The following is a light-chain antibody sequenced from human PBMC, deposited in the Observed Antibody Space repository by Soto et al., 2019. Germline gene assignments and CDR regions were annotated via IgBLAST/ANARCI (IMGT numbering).Light chain of an antibody. J-gene: IGKJ1*01. CDR2: KAS. CDR1: QTISSW. Sequence: DIQMTQSPSTLSGSVGDRVTINCRASQTISSWLAWYQQKPGKAPKLLIYKASTLKSGVPSRFSGSGSGTEFTLTISSLQPDDFATYYCQHYNSYSEAFGQGTKVELQ. CDR3: QHYNSYSEA. V-gene: IGKV1-5*03.